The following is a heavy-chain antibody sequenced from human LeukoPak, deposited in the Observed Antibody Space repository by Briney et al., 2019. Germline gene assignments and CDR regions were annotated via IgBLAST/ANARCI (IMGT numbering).Heavy chain of an antibody. CDR2: ISGSGGST. V-gene: IGHV3-23*01. D-gene: IGHD3-22*01. CDR3: AKDRDGYYDSSGYYPYYFDY. J-gene: IGHJ4*02. CDR1: GFTFSSYA. Sequence: GGSLRLSCAASGFTFSSYAMSWVRQAPGKGLEWVSAISGSGGSTYYADYVKGRFTISRDNSKNTLYLQMNSLRAEDTAVYYCAKDRDGYYDSSGYYPYYFDYWGQGTLVTVSS.